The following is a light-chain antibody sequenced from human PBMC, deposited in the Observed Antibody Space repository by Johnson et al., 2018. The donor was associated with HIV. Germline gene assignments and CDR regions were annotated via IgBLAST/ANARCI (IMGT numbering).Light chain of an antibody. V-gene: IGLV1-51*01. CDR1: SSNIVNIY. CDR2: DNH. J-gene: IGLJ1*01. CDR3: VTWDSSLSVYV. Sequence: QSVLTQPPSVSAAPGQKVTISCSASSSNIVNIYISWYQQLPGAAPKLFIYDNHKRPSGIPDRFSGSKSGTSATLAITGLQTGDEADYYCVTWDSSLSVYVFGTGTTVTVL.